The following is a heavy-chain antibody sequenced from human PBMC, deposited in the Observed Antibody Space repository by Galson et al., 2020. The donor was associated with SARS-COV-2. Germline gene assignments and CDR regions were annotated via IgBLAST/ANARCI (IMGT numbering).Heavy chain of an antibody. Sequence: SETLSLTCTASGGSISTDGHFWTWIRQPPGKGLEWIGYIYHSGTTYYNPSLKSRLNIAVDTSQNQFSLRLRSVTAADTAVYFCARTSGELDIWGQGTMVTVSS. V-gene: IGHV4-31*03. CDR2: IYHSGTT. CDR1: GGSISTDGHF. CDR3: ARTSGELDI. D-gene: IGHD3-10*01. J-gene: IGHJ3*02.